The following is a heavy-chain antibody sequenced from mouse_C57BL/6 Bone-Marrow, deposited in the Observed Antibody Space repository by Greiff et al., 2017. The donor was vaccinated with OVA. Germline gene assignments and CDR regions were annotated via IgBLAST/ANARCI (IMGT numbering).Heavy chain of an antibody. V-gene: IGHV7-1*01. CDR1: GFTFSDFY. CDR2: SRNKANDYTT. CDR3: ARDGYDWYFDV. Sequence: EVKLMESGGGLVQSGRSLRLSCATSGFTFSDFYMEWVRQAPGKGLEWIAASRNKANDYTTEYSASVKGRFIVSRDTYQSILYLQMNALRAEDTAIYYCARDGYDWYFDVWGTGTTVTVSS. D-gene: IGHD2-12*01. J-gene: IGHJ1*03.